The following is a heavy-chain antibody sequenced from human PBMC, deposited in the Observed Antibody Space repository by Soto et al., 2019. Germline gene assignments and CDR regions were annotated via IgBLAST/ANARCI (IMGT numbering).Heavy chain of an antibody. CDR2: IYHSGST. V-gene: IGHV4-38-2*02. CDR1: GYSISSGYY. J-gene: IGHJ4*02. CDR3: AREQGAAALDY. D-gene: IGHD6-13*01. Sequence: SETLSLTCAVSGYSISSGYYWGWIRQPPGKGLEWIGSIYHSGSTYYNPSLKSRVTISVDTSKNQFSLKLSSVTAADTAVYYCAREQGAAALDYWGQGTLVTVPS.